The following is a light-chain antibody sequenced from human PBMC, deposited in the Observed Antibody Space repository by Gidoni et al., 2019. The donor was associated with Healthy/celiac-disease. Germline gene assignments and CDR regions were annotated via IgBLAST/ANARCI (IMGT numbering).Light chain of an antibody. J-gene: IGLJ3*02. CDR1: ALPTKY. CDR3: YSTDSSGNNGV. Sequence: SYELTQTPSVSVSPGQTARITCSGDALPTKYAYWYQQKSGQAPVLVIYEDSNRPSGIPERFSGSSSGTMATLTISGAQVEDEADYSCYSTDSSGNNGVFGGGTKLTVL. CDR2: EDS. V-gene: IGLV3-10*01.